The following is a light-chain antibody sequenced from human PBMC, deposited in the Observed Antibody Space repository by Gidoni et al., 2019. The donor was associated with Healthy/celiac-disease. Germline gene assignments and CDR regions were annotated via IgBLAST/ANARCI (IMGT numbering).Light chain of an antibody. J-gene: IGKJ1*01. CDR2: KAS. Sequence: DIQMTQSPSTLSASVGDRVTITCRASQSISSRLAWYQQKPGKAPKLLIYKASSLESGVPSSFSGSGSGTEFTLTISSLQPDDFATYYCQQYNSYPWTFXXXTKVEIK. CDR1: QSISSR. CDR3: QQYNSYPWT. V-gene: IGKV1-5*03.